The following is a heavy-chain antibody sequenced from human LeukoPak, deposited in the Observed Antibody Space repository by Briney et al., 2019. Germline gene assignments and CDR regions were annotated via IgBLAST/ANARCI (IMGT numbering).Heavy chain of an antibody. Sequence: PGGSLRLSCAASGFTFDDYGMNWVRQAPGKGLQWVSGINWNGGSTGYADSVKGRFTTSRDNAKNSLYLQMHSLRAEDTALYYCARVYELREEDYYYYYMDVWGKGTTVTVSS. V-gene: IGHV3-20*04. CDR1: GFTFDDYG. CDR2: INWNGGST. J-gene: IGHJ6*03. D-gene: IGHD5/OR15-5a*01. CDR3: ARVYELREEDYYYYYMDV.